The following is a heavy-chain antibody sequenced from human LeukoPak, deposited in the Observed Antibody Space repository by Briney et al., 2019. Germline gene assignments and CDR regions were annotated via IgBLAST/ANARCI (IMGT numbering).Heavy chain of an antibody. D-gene: IGHD4-11*01. CDR2: ISIGSSSI. CDR3: ARALHPPFDY. Sequence: GGSLRLSCAASGFSFSSYIMNWVRQAPGKGLGWVSDISIGSSSIYYADSVKGRFTISRDNTKNSLYLQMNSLRAEDTAVYYCARALHPPFDYWGQGTLVTVSS. V-gene: IGHV3-48*04. CDR1: GFSFSSYI. J-gene: IGHJ4*02.